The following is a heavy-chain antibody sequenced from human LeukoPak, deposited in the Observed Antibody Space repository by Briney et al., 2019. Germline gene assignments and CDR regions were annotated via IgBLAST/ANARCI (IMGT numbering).Heavy chain of an antibody. J-gene: IGHJ4*02. Sequence: HPGGSLRLSCAASGFTFSSFAMHWVRQAPGKGLEWVAVISYDGSKKYYADSVKGRFTISRDNSKNTPSLQMNSLRAEDTAVYYCARSSPDRPGDFYWGQGTLVTVSS. CDR1: GFTFSSFA. CDR2: ISYDGSKK. V-gene: IGHV3-30-3*01. D-gene: IGHD2-21*01. CDR3: ARSSPDRPGDFY.